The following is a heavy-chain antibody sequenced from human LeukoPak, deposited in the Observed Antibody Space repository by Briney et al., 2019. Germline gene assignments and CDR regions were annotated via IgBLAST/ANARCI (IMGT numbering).Heavy chain of an antibody. Sequence: GGSLRLSCAASGFTFSSYSMNWVRQPPGKGLEWFSSISATSNYIYYADSVKGRFTISRDNAKNPLYLQMNSLRAEDTAVYYCARDTSGYTFDDWGQGTLVTVSS. CDR1: GFTFSSYS. CDR3: ARDTSGYTFDD. V-gene: IGHV3-21*01. D-gene: IGHD5-18*01. J-gene: IGHJ4*02. CDR2: ISATSNYI.